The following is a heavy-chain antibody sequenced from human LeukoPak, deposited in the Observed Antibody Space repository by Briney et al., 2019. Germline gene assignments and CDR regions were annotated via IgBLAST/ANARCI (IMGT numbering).Heavy chain of an antibody. D-gene: IGHD3-3*01. CDR3: ARSGDFWSGYYFSPFDY. V-gene: IGHV5-51*01. Sequence: GESLQISCKGSGYSFTSYWIGWVRQMPGKGLEWMGIIYPGDSDTRYSPSFQGQVTISADKSISTAYLQWSSLKASDTAMYYCARSGDFWSGYYFSPFDYWGQGTLVTVSS. CDR1: GYSFTSYW. CDR2: IYPGDSDT. J-gene: IGHJ4*02.